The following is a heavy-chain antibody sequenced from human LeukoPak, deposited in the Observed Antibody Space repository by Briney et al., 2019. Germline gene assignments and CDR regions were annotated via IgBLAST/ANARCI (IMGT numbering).Heavy chain of an antibody. CDR2: MDPNSGNT. Sequence: ASVKVSCKASGYTFTSYDINWVRQATGQGLEWMGWMDPNSGNTGYAQKFQGRVTMTRNTSISTAYMELSSRRSEDTAVYYCARGSIVGATRRRPDFDYWGQGTLVTVSS. D-gene: IGHD1-26*01. CDR3: ARGSIVGATRRRPDFDY. J-gene: IGHJ4*02. V-gene: IGHV1-8*01. CDR1: GYTFTSYD.